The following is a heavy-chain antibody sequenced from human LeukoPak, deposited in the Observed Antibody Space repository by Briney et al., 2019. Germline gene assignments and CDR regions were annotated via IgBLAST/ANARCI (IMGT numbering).Heavy chain of an antibody. J-gene: IGHJ4*02. CDR3: ARQGYTASYYFLDY. D-gene: IGHD1-26*01. Sequence: SETLSLICTVSGGSIRSYFWGWVRQPAGKGPEWIGRIYTTGATFYNPSLKTRLTMSIDTSKNQFSLRLTSVVAADTAVYYCARQGYTASYYFLDYWSQGTLVTVSS. CDR1: GGSIRSYF. V-gene: IGHV4-4*07. CDR2: IYTTGAT.